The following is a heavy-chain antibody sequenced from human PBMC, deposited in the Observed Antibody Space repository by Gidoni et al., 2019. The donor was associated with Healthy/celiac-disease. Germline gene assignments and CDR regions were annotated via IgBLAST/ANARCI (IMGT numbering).Heavy chain of an antibody. Sequence: EVQLVESVGGLVKPGGSLRLSCSPSRFTFSSYSMNWVRQAPGKGLDWVSSISSSSSYIDYADSVKGRFTISRDNAKNSLYLQMNSLRAEDTAVYYCARDFDNSSGWYAGDWFDPWGQGTLVTVSS. V-gene: IGHV3-21*01. CDR2: ISSSSSYI. D-gene: IGHD6-19*01. J-gene: IGHJ5*02. CDR3: ARDFDNSSGWYAGDWFDP. CDR1: RFTFSSYS.